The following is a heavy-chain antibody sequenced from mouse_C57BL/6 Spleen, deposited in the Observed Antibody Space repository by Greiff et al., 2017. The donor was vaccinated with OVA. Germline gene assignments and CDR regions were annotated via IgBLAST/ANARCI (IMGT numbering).Heavy chain of an antibody. CDR3: AKNFPLYDGLDY. Sequence: VQGVESGPGLVQPSQSLSITCTVSGFSLTSYGVHWVRQSPGKGLEWLGVIWRGGSTDYNAAFMSRLSITKDNSKSQVFFKMNSLQADDTAIYYCAKNFPLYDGLDYWGQGTTLTVSS. J-gene: IGHJ2*01. V-gene: IGHV2-5*01. CDR2: IWRGGST. D-gene: IGHD2-3*01. CDR1: GFSLTSYG.